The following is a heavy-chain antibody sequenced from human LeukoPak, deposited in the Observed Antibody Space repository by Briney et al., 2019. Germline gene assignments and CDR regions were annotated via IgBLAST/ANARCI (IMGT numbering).Heavy chain of an antibody. CDR3: ARERGTSGYILAF. D-gene: IGHD3-22*01. Sequence: PGGSLRLSCAASGFAVSSNYMSWARQAPGKGLEWVSVIYTGGSTYYADSVKGRFTISRDNSKNTVYLQMNSLRAEDTAVYYCARERGTSGYILAFWGQGTLVTVSS. CDR2: IYTGGST. CDR1: GFAVSSNY. V-gene: IGHV3-53*01. J-gene: IGHJ4*02.